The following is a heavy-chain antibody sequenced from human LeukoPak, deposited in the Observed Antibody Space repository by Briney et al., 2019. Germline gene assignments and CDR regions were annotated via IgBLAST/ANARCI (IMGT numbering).Heavy chain of an antibody. J-gene: IGHJ4*02. CDR3: ARDKGITFGD. CDR2: ISPSGDIK. Sequence: PGGTLRLSCVASGFTFSRHGMNWVRQAPGKGLEWVSGISPSGDIKYYVDSVKGRFTVSRDNSKNTLYLQMNSLRAEDTAVYYCARDKGITFGDWGQGTLVTVSS. CDR1: GFTFSRHG. V-gene: IGHV3-23*01. D-gene: IGHD3-16*01.